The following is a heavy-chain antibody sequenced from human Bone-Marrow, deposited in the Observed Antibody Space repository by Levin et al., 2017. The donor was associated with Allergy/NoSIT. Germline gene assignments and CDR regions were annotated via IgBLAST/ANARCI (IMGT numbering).Heavy chain of an antibody. V-gene: IGHV3-23*01. CDR2: ISGSGRTT. CDR3: ARGEYCSSSRCFTVGAMDV. J-gene: IGHJ6*02. Sequence: GESLKISCAASRFTFSTYAMNWVRQAPGKGLEWVSAISGSGRTTYYADSVKGRFTISRDNSKNTLYLQMSSLRAEDTAVYYCARGEYCSSSRCFTVGAMDVWGQGTTVTVSS. D-gene: IGHD2-2*02. CDR1: RFTFSTYA.